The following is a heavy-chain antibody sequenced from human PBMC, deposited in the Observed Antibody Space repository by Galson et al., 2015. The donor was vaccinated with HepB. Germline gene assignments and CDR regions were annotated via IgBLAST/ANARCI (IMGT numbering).Heavy chain of an antibody. Sequence: QSGAEVKKPGESLKISCKGSGYSFTSHWIGWVRQMPGKGLEWMGIIYPGDSDTRYSPSFQGQVTISADKSISTAYLQWSSLKASDTAMYYCARQGYSSSWTPPWYYFDYWGQGTLVTVSS. CDR1: GYSFTSHW. V-gene: IGHV5-51*01. J-gene: IGHJ4*02. CDR3: ARQGYSSSWTPPWYYFDY. D-gene: IGHD6-13*01. CDR2: IYPGDSDT.